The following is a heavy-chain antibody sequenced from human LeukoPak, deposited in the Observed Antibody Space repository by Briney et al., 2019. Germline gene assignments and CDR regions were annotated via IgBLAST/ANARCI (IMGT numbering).Heavy chain of an antibody. V-gene: IGHV3-21*01. D-gene: IGHD3-10*01. J-gene: IGHJ3*02. CDR2: ISSSSSYI. CDR3: ARDRITMVRGVRDAFVI. CDR1: GFTFSSYS. Sequence: PGGSLRLSCAASGFTFSSYSMNWVRQAPGKGLEWVSSISSSSSYIYYADSVKGRFTISRDNAKNSLYLQMNSLRAEDTAVYYCARDRITMVRGVRDAFVIWGQGTMVTVSS.